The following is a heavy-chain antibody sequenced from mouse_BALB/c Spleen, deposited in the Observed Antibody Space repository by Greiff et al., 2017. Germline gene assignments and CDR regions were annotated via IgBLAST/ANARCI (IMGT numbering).Heavy chain of an antibody. J-gene: IGHJ4*01. CDR3: ARSPGFYAMDY. V-gene: IGHV1-9*01. D-gene: IGHD4-1*01. CDR1: GYTFSSYW. CDR2: ILPGSGST. Sequence: VQLQQSGAELMKPGASVKISCKATGYTFSSYWIEWVKQRPGHGLEWIGEILPGSGSTNYNEKFKGKATFTADTSSNTAYMQLSSLKSEDSAVYYCARSPGFYAMDYWGQGTSVTVSS.